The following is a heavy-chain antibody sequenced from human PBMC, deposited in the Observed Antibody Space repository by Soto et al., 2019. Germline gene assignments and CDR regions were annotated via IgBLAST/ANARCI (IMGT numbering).Heavy chain of an antibody. CDR1: GYSITSHY. D-gene: IGHD3-10*02. J-gene: IGHJ4*02. V-gene: IGHV1-46*01. Sequence: SVKVSCKASGYSITSHYMHWVRQARGQGLEWMGIINPSDGSTKYAQKFQGRVSMTGDTSASTVYMELSSLRSEDTAVYFCARYYVRSRPIEYWGKGTLVTVSA. CDR3: ARYYVRSRPIEY. CDR2: INPSDGST.